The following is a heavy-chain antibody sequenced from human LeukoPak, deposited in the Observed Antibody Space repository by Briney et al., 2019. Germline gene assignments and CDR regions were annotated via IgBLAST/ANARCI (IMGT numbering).Heavy chain of an antibody. V-gene: IGHV4-39*07. CDR3: ARVAENWFDP. CDR2: IYYSGST. Sequence: PSETLSLTCTVSGGSISSSSYYWGWIRQPPGKGLEWIGSIYYSGSTYYNPSLKSRVTISVDTSKNQFSLKLSSVTAADTAVYYCARVAENWFDPWGQGTLVTASS. J-gene: IGHJ5*02. CDR1: GGSISSSSYY.